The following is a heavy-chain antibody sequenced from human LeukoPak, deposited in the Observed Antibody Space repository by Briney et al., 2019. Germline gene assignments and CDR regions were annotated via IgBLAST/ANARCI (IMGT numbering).Heavy chain of an antibody. CDR3: ARGSPRLDAFDI. Sequence: ASVKVSCKASGYTFTSYAMHWVRQAPGQRLEWMGWINAGNGNTKYSQKFQGRVTITRDTSASTAYMELSSLRSEDTAVYYCARGSPRLDAFDIWGQGTMVTVSS. J-gene: IGHJ3*02. D-gene: IGHD6-19*01. CDR1: GYTFTSYA. V-gene: IGHV1-3*01. CDR2: INAGNGNT.